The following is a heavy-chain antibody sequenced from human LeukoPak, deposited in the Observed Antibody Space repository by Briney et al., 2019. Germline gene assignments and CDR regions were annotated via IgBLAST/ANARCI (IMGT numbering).Heavy chain of an antibody. D-gene: IGHD3-10*01. J-gene: IGHJ4*02. CDR1: RYTFTGYY. Sequence: GASVKVSCKASRYTFTGYYMHWVRQAPGQGLEWMGWINPNSGGTNYAQKFQGRVTMTRDTSISTAYMELSRLRSDDTAVYYCARVRGYYGSGSYPPLDYWGQGTLVTVSS. CDR2: INPNSGGT. V-gene: IGHV1-2*02. CDR3: ARVRGYYGSGSYPPLDY.